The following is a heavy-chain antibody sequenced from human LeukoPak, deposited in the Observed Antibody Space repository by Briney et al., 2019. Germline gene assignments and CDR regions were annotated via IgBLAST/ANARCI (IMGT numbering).Heavy chain of an antibody. D-gene: IGHD3-9*01. J-gene: IGHJ5*02. V-gene: IGHV1-18*04. CDR2: ISAYNGNT. CDR1: GYTFTSYG. Sequence: ASVKVSCKASGYTFTSYGISWVRQAPGQGLEWMGWISAYNGNTNYAQKLQGTVTMTTDTSTSTAYMELRSLRSDDTAVYYCARDTLTISGYWFDPWGQGTLVTVSS. CDR3: ARDTLTISGYWFDP.